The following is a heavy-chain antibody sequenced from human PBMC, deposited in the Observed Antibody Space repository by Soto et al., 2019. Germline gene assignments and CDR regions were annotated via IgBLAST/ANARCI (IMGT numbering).Heavy chain of an antibody. V-gene: IGHV4-59*01. CDR1: GGSLSIYY. CDR2: IYYTGST. D-gene: IGHD1-26*01. J-gene: IGHJ4*02. CDR3: AADKGGWPEY. Sequence: QVQLQESGPGLVKPSETLSLTCTVSGGSLSIYYWSWIRQPPGKGLEWIGYIYYTGSTHYNPSLKSGDCTSLHSPKNHFSLQLASETAADTARYYSAADKGGWPEYWGQGTLVTVSS.